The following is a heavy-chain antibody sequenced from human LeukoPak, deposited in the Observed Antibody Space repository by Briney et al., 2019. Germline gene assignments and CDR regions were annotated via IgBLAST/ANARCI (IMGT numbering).Heavy chain of an antibody. D-gene: IGHD2-8*02. J-gene: IGHJ6*02. CDR1: GFTFSIYS. CDR3: TRVQAGRSGLMDV. CDR2: ISSSSSTI. Sequence: GGSLRLSCAASGFTFSIYSMHWVRQAPGKGLEWVSYISSSSSTIKYADSVKGRFTISRDNAKNTVYLQMNSLRAEDTALYYCTRVQAGRSGLMDVWGRGTTVTVSS. V-gene: IGHV3-48*01.